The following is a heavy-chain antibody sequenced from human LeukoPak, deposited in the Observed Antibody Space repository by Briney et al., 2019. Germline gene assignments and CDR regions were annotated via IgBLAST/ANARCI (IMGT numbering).Heavy chain of an antibody. CDR2: ISGGGGST. D-gene: IGHD6-13*01. Sequence: GGSLRLSCAAPGFTFSNYAMSWVRQAPGKGLEWVSAISGGGGSTYYADSVKGRFTISRDNSKNTLYLPMNSLRAEDTAIYYCAKRVPAAAGTRFDYWGQGTLVTVSS. CDR3: AKRVPAAAGTRFDY. J-gene: IGHJ4*02. V-gene: IGHV3-23*01. CDR1: GFTFSNYA.